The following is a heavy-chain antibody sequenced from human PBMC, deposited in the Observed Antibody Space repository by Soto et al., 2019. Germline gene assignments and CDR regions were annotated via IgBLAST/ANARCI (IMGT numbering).Heavy chain of an antibody. CDR1: VGFLSESY. V-gene: IGHV4-34*01. Sequence: PSETLSLTCAVYVGFLSESYWTWIRQPPGKGLEWIGEINHVGGTNYNPSLKSRVTMSVDTSQNQFSLRLISVTAADTAMYFCGRIRYQFPSSVLWLAPGGQGPPVTVSS. CDR2: INHVGGT. J-gene: IGHJ5*02. D-gene: IGHD3-16*01. CDR3: GRIRYQFPSSVLWLAP.